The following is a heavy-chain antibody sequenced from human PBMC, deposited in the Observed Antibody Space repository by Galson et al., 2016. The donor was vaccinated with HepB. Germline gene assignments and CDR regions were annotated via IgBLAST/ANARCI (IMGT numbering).Heavy chain of an antibody. J-gene: IGHJ5*02. Sequence: SLRLSCAASGFTFSNYGMHWVRQAPGKGLEWVAVISYDGSNKFYADSVKGRFPISRDNSKNTLYLQMNSVRTEDTAVYYCAKFQYGSNKVSWGQGTLVTVSS. CDR1: GFTFSNYG. CDR2: ISYDGSNK. V-gene: IGHV3-30*18. D-gene: IGHD2-2*01. CDR3: AKFQYGSNKVS.